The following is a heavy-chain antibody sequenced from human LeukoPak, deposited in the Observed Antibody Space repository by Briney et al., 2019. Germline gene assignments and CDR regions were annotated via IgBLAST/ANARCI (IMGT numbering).Heavy chain of an antibody. D-gene: IGHD5-18*01. Sequence: ASVKVSCKVSGYTLTELSMHWVRQAPGKGLEWMGGFDPEDGETIYAQKFQGRVTMTEDTSTDTAYMELSSLRSEDTAVYYCATLNRYSYGLQTTSKYFDIWGQGTMVTVSS. CDR2: FDPEDGET. V-gene: IGHV1-24*01. CDR1: GYTLTELS. J-gene: IGHJ3*02. CDR3: ATLNRYSYGLQTTSKYFDI.